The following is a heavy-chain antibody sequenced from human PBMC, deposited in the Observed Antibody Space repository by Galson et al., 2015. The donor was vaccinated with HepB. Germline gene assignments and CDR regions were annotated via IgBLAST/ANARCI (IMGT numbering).Heavy chain of an antibody. D-gene: IGHD3-10*01. Sequence: SLRLSCAASGFRFSDYNMNWIRQAPGKGLEWVSYITSSDSTRYYADSVKGRFTISRDNAKNSLYLQMNSLRAEDTAVYYCARSTMVRVQKYYFDYWGQGTLVTVSS. CDR1: GFRFSDYN. CDR3: ARSTMVRVQKYYFDY. CDR2: ITSSDSTR. J-gene: IGHJ4*02. V-gene: IGHV3-11*04.